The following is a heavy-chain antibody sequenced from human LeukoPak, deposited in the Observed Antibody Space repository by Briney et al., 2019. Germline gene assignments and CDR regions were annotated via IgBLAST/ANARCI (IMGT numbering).Heavy chain of an antibody. Sequence: ASVKVSCKASGYTFTSYAMNWVRQAPGQGLEWMGWINTNTGNPTYAQGFTGRFVFSLDTSVSTAYLQISSLKAEDTAVYYCARVILMGGSYGAFDIWGQGTMVTVSS. D-gene: IGHD1-26*01. J-gene: IGHJ3*02. CDR1: GYTFTSYA. CDR3: ARVILMGGSYGAFDI. V-gene: IGHV7-4-1*02. CDR2: INTNTGNP.